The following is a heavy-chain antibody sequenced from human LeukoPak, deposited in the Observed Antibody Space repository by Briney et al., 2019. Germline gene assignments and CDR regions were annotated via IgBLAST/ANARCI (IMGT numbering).Heavy chain of an antibody. Sequence: PGGSLRHSCAASGFTFSSYDMHWVRQAPGKGLEWVAFIRYDGSNKYYADSVKGRFTISRDNSKNTLYLQMNSLRAEDTAMYYCAKDVATGDAFDIWGQGTMVTVSS. CDR3: AKDVATGDAFDI. J-gene: IGHJ3*02. V-gene: IGHV3-30*02. CDR1: GFTFSSYD. CDR2: IRYDGSNK. D-gene: IGHD2-15*01.